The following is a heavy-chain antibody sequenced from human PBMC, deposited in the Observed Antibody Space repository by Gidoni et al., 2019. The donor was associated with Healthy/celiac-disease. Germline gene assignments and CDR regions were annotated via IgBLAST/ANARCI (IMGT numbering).Heavy chain of an antibody. CDR2: ISYDGSNK. J-gene: IGHJ4*02. CDR3: ARMYYYDSSGSPLDY. D-gene: IGHD3-22*01. Sequence: QVQLVESGGGVVQPGRSLRLSCAASGFTFSRYAMHWVRQAPVKGREWVAVISYDGSNKYYADSVKGRFTISRDNSKNTLYLQMNSLRAEDTAVYYCARMYYYDSSGSPLDYWGQGTLVTVSS. CDR1: GFTFSRYA. V-gene: IGHV3-30*04.